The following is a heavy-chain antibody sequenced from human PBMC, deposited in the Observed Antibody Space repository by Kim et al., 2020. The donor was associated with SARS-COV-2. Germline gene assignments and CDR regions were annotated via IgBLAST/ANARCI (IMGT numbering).Heavy chain of an antibody. CDR1: GFTFSSYG. V-gene: IGHV3-30*18. Sequence: GGSLRLSCAASGFTFSSYGMHWVRQAPGKGLEWVAVISYDGSNKYYADSVKGRFTISRDNSKNTLYLQMNSLRAEDTAVYYCAKDVLSVDYDILTGYSPQVDVCGQGTLVTVSS. D-gene: IGHD3-9*01. CDR3: AKDVLSVDYDILTGYSPQVDV. CDR2: ISYDGSNK. J-gene: IGHJ4*02.